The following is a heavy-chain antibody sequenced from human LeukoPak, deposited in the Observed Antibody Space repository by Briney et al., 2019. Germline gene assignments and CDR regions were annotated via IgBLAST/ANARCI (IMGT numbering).Heavy chain of an antibody. J-gene: IGHJ4*02. CDR3: AKDPRTGAVSGIFYFDY. V-gene: IGHV3-30*04. CDR1: GFTFSSYA. Sequence: TGGSLRLSCAASGFTFSSYAMHWVRQAPGKGLEWVAVISYDGSNKYYADSVKGRFTISRDNSKNTLYLQMDSLRPEDTAVYYCAKDPRTGAVSGIFYFDYWGQGTLLTVSS. D-gene: IGHD6-19*01. CDR2: ISYDGSNK.